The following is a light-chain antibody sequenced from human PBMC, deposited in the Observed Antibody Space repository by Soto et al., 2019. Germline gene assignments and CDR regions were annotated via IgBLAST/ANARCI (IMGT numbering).Light chain of an antibody. J-gene: IGKJ2*01. CDR3: QQYNSYPYT. CDR2: KAS. Sequence: DIQMTQSPSTLSASVGDIVTITCRASQSISSWLAWYQQKPGKAPKLLIYKASSLESGFPSRFSSSRSGTEFTLTISSLQPDDFAPYYCQQYNSYPYTFGQGNKLEIK. V-gene: IGKV1-5*03. CDR1: QSISSW.